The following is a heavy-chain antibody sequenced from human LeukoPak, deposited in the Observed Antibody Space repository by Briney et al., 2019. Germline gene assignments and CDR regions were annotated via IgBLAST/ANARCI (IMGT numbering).Heavy chain of an antibody. J-gene: IGHJ4*02. V-gene: IGHV4-39*01. CDR3: ARRRAVAGHYFDY. CDR1: GGSISSSSCY. Sequence: SETLSLTCTVSGGSISSSSCYWIWIRQPPGKGLEWIGSIYYSGSTYYNRSLKSRVTISVDTSKNQFSLKLSSVTAADTAVYYCARRRAVAGHYFDYWGQGTLVTVSS. D-gene: IGHD6-19*01. CDR2: IYYSGST.